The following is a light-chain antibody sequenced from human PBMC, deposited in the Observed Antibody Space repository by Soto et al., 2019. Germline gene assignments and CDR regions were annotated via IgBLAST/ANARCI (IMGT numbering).Light chain of an antibody. Sequence: QSALTQPPSASGSPGQSVTISCTGTSSDVGSYNYVSWYQQHPDKAPKLMIYEVNKRPSGVPDRFSGSKSGNTASLTVSGLQADDEADYYCTSYAGYNNPVVFGGGTKVTVL. V-gene: IGLV2-8*01. CDR3: TSYAGYNNPVV. J-gene: IGLJ2*01. CDR2: EVN. CDR1: SSDVGSYNY.